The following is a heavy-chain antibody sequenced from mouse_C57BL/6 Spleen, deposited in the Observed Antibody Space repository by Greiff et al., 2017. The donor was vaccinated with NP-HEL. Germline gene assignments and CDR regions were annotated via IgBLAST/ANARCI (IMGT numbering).Heavy chain of an antibody. CDR2: IRSKSSNYAT. D-gene: IGHD2-2*01. J-gene: IGHJ4*01. Sequence: EVQVVESGGGLVQPKGSLKLSCAASGFTFNTYAMHWVRQAPGKGLEWVARIRSKSSNYATYYADSVKDRFTISRDDSQSMLYLQMNNLKTEDTAMYYCVTMVTTGGAYYAMDYWGQGTSVTVSS. CDR3: VTMVTTGGAYYAMDY. CDR1: GFTFNTYA. V-gene: IGHV10-3*01.